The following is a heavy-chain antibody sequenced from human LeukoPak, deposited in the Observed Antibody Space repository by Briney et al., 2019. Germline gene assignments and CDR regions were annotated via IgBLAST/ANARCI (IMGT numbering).Heavy chain of an antibody. CDR2: ISWDGGST. D-gene: IGHD5-24*01. CDR1: GFTFDDYT. J-gene: IGHJ5*02. Sequence: PGGSLRLSCAASGFTFDDYTMHWVRQAPGKGLEWVSLISWDGGSTYYADSVKGRFTISRDNSKNSLYLQMNSLRTEDTALYYCAKDSDGLFDPWGQGTLVTVSS. CDR3: AKDSDGLFDP. V-gene: IGHV3-43*01.